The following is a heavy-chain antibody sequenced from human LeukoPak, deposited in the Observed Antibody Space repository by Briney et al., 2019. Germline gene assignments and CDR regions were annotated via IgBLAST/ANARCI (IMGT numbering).Heavy chain of an antibody. V-gene: IGHV3-7*01. D-gene: IGHD1-26*01. Sequence: PGGSLRLSCAASGFSFSNSWMAWVRQAPGQGLEWVANIKQDASTKHYAGSLKGRFTISRDNPRNSLYLQMHSLTVDDTAVYFCARDTIGSLDYWGQEILVTVAS. CDR2: IKQDASTK. J-gene: IGHJ4*02. CDR3: ARDTIGSLDY. CDR1: GFSFSNSW.